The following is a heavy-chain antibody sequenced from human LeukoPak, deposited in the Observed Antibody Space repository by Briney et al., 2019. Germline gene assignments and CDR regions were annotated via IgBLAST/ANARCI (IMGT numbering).Heavy chain of an antibody. Sequence: PGGSLRLPCAASGFIFDNYAMSWVRQAPGKGLEWVSAISDSGVDTYYADSVKGRFTISRENSKNTLSLQMSSLRAEDTAVYYCAKEAERLGKGVFDPWGQGTLVTVSS. D-gene: IGHD1-26*01. CDR3: AKEAERLGKGVFDP. CDR2: ISDSGVDT. V-gene: IGHV3-23*01. J-gene: IGHJ5*02. CDR1: GFIFDNYA.